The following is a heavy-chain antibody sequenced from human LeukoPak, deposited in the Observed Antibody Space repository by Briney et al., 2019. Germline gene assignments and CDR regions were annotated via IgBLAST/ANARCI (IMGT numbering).Heavy chain of an antibody. CDR2: ISYDGSNK. V-gene: IGHV3-30-3*01. CDR1: GFTFSSLA. CDR3: ARDISGGYDSYYYYAMDV. D-gene: IGHD5-12*01. Sequence: GGSLRLSCAASGFTFSSLAMHWVRQAPGKGLEWVATISYDGSNKYYADSVKGRFTISRDNSKNTVYLQMNILRAEDTTVYYCARDISGGYDSYYYYAMDVWGQGTTVTVSS. J-gene: IGHJ6*02.